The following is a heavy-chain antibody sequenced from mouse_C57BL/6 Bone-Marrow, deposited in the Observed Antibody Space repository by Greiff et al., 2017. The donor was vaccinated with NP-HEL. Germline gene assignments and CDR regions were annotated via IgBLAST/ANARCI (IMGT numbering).Heavy chain of an antibody. Sequence: EVQLVESGPVLVKPGASVKMSCKASGYTFTDYYMNWVKQSHGKSLEWIGVINPYNGGTSYNQKFKGKATLTVDKSSSTAYMELNSLTSEDSAVYYCARSSLWYFDVWGTGTTVTVSS. CDR2: INPYNGGT. J-gene: IGHJ1*03. CDR3: ARSSLWYFDV. V-gene: IGHV1-19*01. CDR1: GYTFTDYY.